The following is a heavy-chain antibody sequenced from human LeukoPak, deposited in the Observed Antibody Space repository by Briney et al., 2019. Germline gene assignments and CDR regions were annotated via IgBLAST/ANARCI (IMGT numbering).Heavy chain of an antibody. CDR2: ISGSGGST. D-gene: IGHD3-10*01. CDR1: GFTFSSYA. CDR3: AKAEDYGSGTLGYFDY. J-gene: IGHJ4*02. Sequence: GGSLRLSCAASGFTFSSYAMSWVRQAPGKGLEWVSAISGSGGSTYYADSVKGRFTISRDNSKNTLYLQMNSLRAEDTAVYYCAKAEDYGSGTLGYFDYWGQGTLVTVPS. V-gene: IGHV3-23*01.